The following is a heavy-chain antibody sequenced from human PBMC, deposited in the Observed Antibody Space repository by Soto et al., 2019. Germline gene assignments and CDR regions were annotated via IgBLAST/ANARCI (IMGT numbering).Heavy chain of an antibody. Sequence: EVQLLESGGGLVQPGGSLRLSCAASGFTFSSYAMSWVRQAPGKGLEWVSAISGSGGSTYYADSVKGRFTISRDNSKNTLYLQMNSLRAEDTAVYYCAKEMYDYIWGSYRYTGLSYFDYWGQGTLVTVSS. CDR3: AKEMYDYIWGSYRYTGLSYFDY. D-gene: IGHD3-16*02. CDR1: GFTFSSYA. V-gene: IGHV3-23*01. CDR2: ISGSGGST. J-gene: IGHJ4*02.